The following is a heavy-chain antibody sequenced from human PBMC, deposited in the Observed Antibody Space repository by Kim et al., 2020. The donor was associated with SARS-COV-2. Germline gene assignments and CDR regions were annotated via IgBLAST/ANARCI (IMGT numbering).Heavy chain of an antibody. Sequence: RPTYTHALKGRVTISVDTSKNQFSLKVSSVTAADTAVFYCARLRGGSLFDFWGQGTLVTVSS. D-gene: IGHD1-26*01. CDR2: RP. CDR3: ARLRGGSLFDF. J-gene: IGHJ4*02. V-gene: IGHV4-34*13.